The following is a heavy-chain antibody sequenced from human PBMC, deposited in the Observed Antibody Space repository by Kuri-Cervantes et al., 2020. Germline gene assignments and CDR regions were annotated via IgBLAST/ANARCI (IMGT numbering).Heavy chain of an antibody. CDR2: INAGNGNT. J-gene: IGHJ6*03. CDR3: ARDASSSWSIYYYYYMDV. CDR1: GYTFTSYA. Sequence: ASVKVSCKASGYTFTSYAMHWVRQAPGQRLEWMGWINAGNGNTKYSQKFQGRVTMTTDTSTSTAYVELRSLRSDDTAVYYCARDASSSWSIYYYYYMDVWGKGTTVTVSS. V-gene: IGHV1-3*01. D-gene: IGHD6-13*01.